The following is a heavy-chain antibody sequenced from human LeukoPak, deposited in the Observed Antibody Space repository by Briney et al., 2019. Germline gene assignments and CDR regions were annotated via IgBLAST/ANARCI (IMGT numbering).Heavy chain of an antibody. CDR2: ISYDGSAK. CDR1: GFTFNHYG. Sequence: PGGSLRLSCAATGFTFNHYGLHWVRQAPGKGLEWVAVISYDGSAKYYADSVKGRFDISRDDSKNTLDLQMNSLRADDTALYYCVRDVAPSGQYYFDYWGQGALVTVSS. D-gene: IGHD6-19*01. CDR3: VRDVAPSGQYYFDY. J-gene: IGHJ4*02. V-gene: IGHV3-33*01.